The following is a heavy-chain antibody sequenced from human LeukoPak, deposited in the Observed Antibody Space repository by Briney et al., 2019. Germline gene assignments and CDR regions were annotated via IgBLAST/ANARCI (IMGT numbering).Heavy chain of an antibody. V-gene: IGHV3-33*01. J-gene: IGHJ4*02. CDR1: GSTFSIYG. Sequence: GGSLRLSCAASGSTFSIYGMHWVRQAPGKGLEWVAVIWYDGSNKYYADSVKGRFTISRDNAKNSLYLQMNSLRAEDTAVYYCARGGYSSGYYWGQGTLVTVSS. CDR3: ARGGYSSGYY. D-gene: IGHD3-22*01. CDR2: IWYDGSNK.